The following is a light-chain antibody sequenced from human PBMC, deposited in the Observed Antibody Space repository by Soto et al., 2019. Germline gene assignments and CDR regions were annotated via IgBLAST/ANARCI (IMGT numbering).Light chain of an antibody. Sequence: EIVMTQSPATLSVSPGERATLSCRASQSVSSNLAWYQQKPGQAPRLLIYGASTRATGIPARFSGSGSGTEFTLTISSLQSEDFAVYYCQQYNIWPRTWTFGQGTKVEIK. CDR3: QQYNIWPRTWT. J-gene: IGKJ1*01. V-gene: IGKV3-15*01. CDR1: QSVSSN. CDR2: GAS.